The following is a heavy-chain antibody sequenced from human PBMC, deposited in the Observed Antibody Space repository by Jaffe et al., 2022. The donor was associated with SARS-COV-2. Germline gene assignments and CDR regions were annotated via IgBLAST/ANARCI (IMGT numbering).Heavy chain of an antibody. J-gene: IGHJ4*02. CDR1: GFTFSSYA. CDR2: ISYDGSNK. CDR3: ARDGDYYDSSGYYSR. D-gene: IGHD3-22*01. Sequence: QVQLVESGGGVVQPGRSLRLSCAASGFTFSSYAMHWVRQAPGKGLEWVAVISYDGSNKYYADSVKGRFTISRDNSKNTLYLQMNSLRAEDTAVYYCARDGDYYDSSGYYSRWGQGTLVTVSS. V-gene: IGHV3-30-3*01.